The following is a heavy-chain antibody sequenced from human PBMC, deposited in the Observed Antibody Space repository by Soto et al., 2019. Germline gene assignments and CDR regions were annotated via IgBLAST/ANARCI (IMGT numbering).Heavy chain of an antibody. CDR2: VYHSGTT. D-gene: IGHD3-10*01. CDR1: GGSISSYY. Sequence: SETLSLTWTVSGGSISSYYWSWIRQPPGKGPEWIGYVYHSGTTNYNPSLESRVTISLDTSKNQFSLKLNSVTAADTAVYYCATRPPGGPWVGVFDYGSQGTLVTVSS. J-gene: IGHJ4*02. V-gene: IGHV4-59*01. CDR3: ATRPPGGPWVGVFDY.